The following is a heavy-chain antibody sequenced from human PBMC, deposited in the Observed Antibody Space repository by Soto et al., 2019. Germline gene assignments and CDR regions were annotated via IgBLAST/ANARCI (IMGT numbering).Heavy chain of an antibody. V-gene: IGHV4-34*01. CDR1: GGSFSGYY. D-gene: IGHD3-10*01. CDR2: INHSGST. CDR3: ARGGRDYYGSGSYSSYYYYGMDV. Sequence: QVQLQQWGAGLLKPSETLSLTCAVYGGSFSGYYWSWIRQPPGKGLEWIGEINHSGSTNYNPSLKSRVTISVATSKNQFSLNLSSVTAAATAVYYCARGGRDYYGSGSYSSYYYYGMDVWGQGTTVTVSS. J-gene: IGHJ6*02.